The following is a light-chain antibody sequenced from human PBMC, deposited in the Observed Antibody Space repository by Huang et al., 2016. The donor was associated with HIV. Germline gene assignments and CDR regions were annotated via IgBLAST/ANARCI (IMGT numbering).Light chain of an antibody. V-gene: IGKV3-20*01. CDR1: QSISSSY. CDR2: GAS. Sequence: EIVLTQSPGTLSLSPGERPTLSCRASQSISSSYLAWYHQQPGQAPRLVIYGASSRVFGVPERFNGSGSGTDVTLTISRLEPEDFAVYYCQQYGSSPPTFGQGTKVEIK. CDR3: QQYGSSPPT. J-gene: IGKJ1*01.